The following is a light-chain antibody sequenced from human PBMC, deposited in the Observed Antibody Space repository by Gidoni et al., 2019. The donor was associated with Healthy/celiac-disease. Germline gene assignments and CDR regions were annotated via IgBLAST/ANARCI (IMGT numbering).Light chain of an antibody. CDR2: AAS. CDR3: QQSYSTPPRT. Sequence: DIQMTQSPSSLSASVGDRVTITCRASQSISSYLNWYQQKPGKAPKLLIYAASSLQSGVPSRFSGSGSGTDITLTSSRLQHEDVVTYCWQQSYSTPPRTFGQGTKVEIK. V-gene: IGKV1-39*01. CDR1: QSISSY. J-gene: IGKJ1*01.